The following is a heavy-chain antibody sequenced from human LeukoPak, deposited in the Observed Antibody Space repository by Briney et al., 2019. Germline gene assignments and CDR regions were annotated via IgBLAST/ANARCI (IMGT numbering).Heavy chain of an antibody. J-gene: IGHJ4*02. Sequence: SETLSLTCTVSDGSISSSSYYWGWIRQPPGKGLEWIGNIYYSGSTYYNPSLKSRVTISVDTSKNQFSLKLSSVTAADTAVYYCARDRGRYSYGRLGYFDYWGRGTLVTVSS. CDR3: ARDRGRYSYGRLGYFDY. CDR1: DGSISSSSYY. D-gene: IGHD5-18*01. CDR2: IYYSGST. V-gene: IGHV4-39*07.